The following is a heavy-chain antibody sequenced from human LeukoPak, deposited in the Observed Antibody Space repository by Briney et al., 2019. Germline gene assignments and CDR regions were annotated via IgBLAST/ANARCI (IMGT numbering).Heavy chain of an antibody. Sequence: GASVKVSCKASGYTFTSYDINWVRQAPGHGLEWMGWMNPNSGNTGYAQKFQGRVTMTRNTSISTAYMELSSLRSEDTAVYYCARRMAGIYYYYYGMDVWGQGTTVTVSS. CDR3: ARRMAGIYYYYYGMDV. J-gene: IGHJ6*02. CDR1: GYTFTSYD. CDR2: MNPNSGNT. D-gene: IGHD1-14*01. V-gene: IGHV1-8*01.